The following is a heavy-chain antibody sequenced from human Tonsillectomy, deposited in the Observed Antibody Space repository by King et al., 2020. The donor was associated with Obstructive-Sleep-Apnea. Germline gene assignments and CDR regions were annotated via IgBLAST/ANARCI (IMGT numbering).Heavy chain of an antibody. D-gene: IGHD4-23*01. V-gene: IGHV3-30*18. CDR2: ISYDGSYK. CDR1: GFILSTYG. Sequence: VQLVESGGGMVRPGRSLRLSCAASGFILSTYGMHWVRQAPGKGLEWVALISYDGSYKFYADSVKGRFTISRDNSKNTVYLQMNSLRVEETAVYYCAKGSYPNTVLNAWGQGTLVTVSS. CDR3: AKGSYPNTVLNA. J-gene: IGHJ5*02.